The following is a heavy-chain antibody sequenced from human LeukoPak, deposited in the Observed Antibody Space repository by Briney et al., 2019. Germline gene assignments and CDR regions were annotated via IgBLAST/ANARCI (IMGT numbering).Heavy chain of an antibody. CDR1: GFTFSSYG. Sequence: GGSLRLSCAASGFTFSSYGMHWVRQAPGKGLEWVAVIWYDGSNKYYADSVKGRFTISRDNSKNTLYLRMNSLRAEDTAVYYCARDARNDGYFDYWGQGTLVTVSS. J-gene: IGHJ4*02. V-gene: IGHV3-33*01. D-gene: IGHD1-1*01. CDR2: IWYDGSNK. CDR3: ARDARNDGYFDY.